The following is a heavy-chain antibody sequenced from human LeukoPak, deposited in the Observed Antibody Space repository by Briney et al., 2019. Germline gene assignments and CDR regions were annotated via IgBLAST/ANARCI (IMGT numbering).Heavy chain of an antibody. V-gene: IGHV1-69*13. Sequence: SVKVSCKASGGTFSSYAISWVRQAPGQGLEWMGGIIPIFGTANYAQKFQGRVTITADESTSTAYMELSSLRSEDTAVYYCARSVDYDFWSGTREDAFDIWGQGTMVTVSS. J-gene: IGHJ3*02. CDR1: GGTFSSYA. CDR3: ARSVDYDFWSGTREDAFDI. CDR2: IIPIFGTA. D-gene: IGHD3-3*01.